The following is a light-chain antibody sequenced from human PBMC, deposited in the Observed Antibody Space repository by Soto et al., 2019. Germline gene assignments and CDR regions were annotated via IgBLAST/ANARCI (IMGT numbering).Light chain of an antibody. CDR3: QQTTTFPLT. V-gene: IGKV1-12*01. J-gene: IGKJ4*01. Sequence: DIQMTQSPSSVSASVGDRVTITCRASQGITSWLAWYQQKLGKAPKLLIYRASNLQSGVPSRFSGSGSGTDFTLTISGLQPADFATYYCQQTTTFPLTFGGGTKVEIK. CDR2: RAS. CDR1: QGITSW.